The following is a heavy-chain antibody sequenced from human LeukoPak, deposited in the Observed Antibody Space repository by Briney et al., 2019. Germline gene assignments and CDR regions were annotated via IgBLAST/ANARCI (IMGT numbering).Heavy chain of an antibody. CDR2: ISGSGEHT. J-gene: IGHJ4*02. D-gene: IGHD6-19*01. Sequence: GGSLRLSCTASRFTFSSYALSWVREAPGKGLEWVSAISGSGEHTYYADSVKGRFTISRDNSKNTLYLQRINLTAEDTAVYYCAKHGFSSGWPQVPSEHWGQGPLVTVSS. V-gene: IGHV3-23*01. CDR1: RFTFSSYA. CDR3: AKHGFSSGWPQVPSEH.